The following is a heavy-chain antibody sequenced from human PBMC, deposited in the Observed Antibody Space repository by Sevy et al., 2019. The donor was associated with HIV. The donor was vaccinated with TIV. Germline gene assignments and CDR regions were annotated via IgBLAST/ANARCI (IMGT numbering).Heavy chain of an antibody. J-gene: IGHJ4*02. D-gene: IGHD3-10*01. CDR3: AREGSVLLWFGELPATGDFDY. CDR1: GYTFTGYY. Sequence: ASVKVSCKASGYTFTGYYMHWVRQAPGQGLEWMGWINPNSGGTNYAQKFQGRVTMTRDTSISTAYMGLSRLRSDDTAVYYWAREGSVLLWFGELPATGDFDYWGQGTLVTVSS. CDR2: INPNSGGT. V-gene: IGHV1-2*02.